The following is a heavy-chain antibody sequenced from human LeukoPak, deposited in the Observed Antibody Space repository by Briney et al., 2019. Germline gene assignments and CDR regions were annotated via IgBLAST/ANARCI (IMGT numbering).Heavy chain of an antibody. CDR1: EFTFVRYA. J-gene: IGHJ6*03. CDR3: VRDPSYGSSWYYYMDV. CDR2: ISSSSFKI. Sequence: QSGGSLRLSCAASEFTFVRYAMNWVRQAPGKGLEWVSYISSSSFKIGYADSVKGRFTTSRDNSKNSLYLQMDSLRVEDTAVYYCVRDPSYGSSWYYYMDVWGKGTTVTVSS. V-gene: IGHV3-48*04. D-gene: IGHD6-13*01.